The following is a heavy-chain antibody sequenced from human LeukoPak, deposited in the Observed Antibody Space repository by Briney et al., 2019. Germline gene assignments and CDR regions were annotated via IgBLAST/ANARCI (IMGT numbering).Heavy chain of an antibody. CDR2: ISGSGGST. CDR1: GFTFSSYA. D-gene: IGHD3-22*01. CDR3: ARASGYSDY. J-gene: IGHJ4*02. Sequence: AGSLRLSCAASGFTFSSYAMSWVRQAPGKGLEWVSAISGSGGSTYYADSVKGRFTISRDNSKNTLYLQMNSLRAEDTGVYCCARASGYSDYWGQGTLVTVSS. V-gene: IGHV3-23*01.